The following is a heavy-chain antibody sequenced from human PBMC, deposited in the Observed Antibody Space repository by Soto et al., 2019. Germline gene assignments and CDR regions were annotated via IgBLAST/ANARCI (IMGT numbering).Heavy chain of an antibody. CDR2: INHSGNT. D-gene: IGHD1-7*01. CDR3: AREFADNWNYFTRQKGYGMDV. Sequence: PSETLSLTCSIYGGSFSGYYWSWIRQPPGKGLEWIGEINHSGNTNYNPSLKSRVTISVDTSNNQFSLKLNSVTAADTAVYYCAREFADNWNYFTRQKGYGMDVWGQGTTVTVSS. CDR1: GGSFSGYY. V-gene: IGHV4-34*01. J-gene: IGHJ6*02.